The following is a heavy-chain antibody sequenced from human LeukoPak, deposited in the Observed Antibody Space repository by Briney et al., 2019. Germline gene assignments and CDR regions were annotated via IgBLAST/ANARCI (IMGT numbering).Heavy chain of an antibody. D-gene: IGHD3-10*01. CDR1: GGSFSGYY. V-gene: IGHV4-34*01. Sequence: PSETLSLTCAVYGGSFSGYYWSWIRQPPGKGLEWIGEINHSGSTNYNPSLKSRVTISVDTSKNQFSLELSSVTAADTAVYYCARRVTYYYGSGSSNYGYYYYMDVWGKGTTVTISS. CDR3: ARRVTYYYGSGSSNYGYYYYMDV. J-gene: IGHJ6*03. CDR2: INHSGST.